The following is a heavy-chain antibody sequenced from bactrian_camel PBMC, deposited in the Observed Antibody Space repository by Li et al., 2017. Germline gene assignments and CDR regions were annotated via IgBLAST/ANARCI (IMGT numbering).Heavy chain of an antibody. J-gene: IGHJ4*01. CDR2: IRRDGDE. CDR3: AAGTRIIVGDYCDGITN. V-gene: IGHV3S31*01. Sequence: DVQLVESGGGSVQAGGSLRLSCTHFGYSSSRHCMGWFRQAPGKAREGIAGIRRDGDEYYADSVKGRFTISQDNAKNIIYLQMNSLTPDDTAMYYCAAGTRIIVGDYCDGITNWGQGTQVTVS. CDR1: GYSSSRHC. D-gene: IGHD4*01.